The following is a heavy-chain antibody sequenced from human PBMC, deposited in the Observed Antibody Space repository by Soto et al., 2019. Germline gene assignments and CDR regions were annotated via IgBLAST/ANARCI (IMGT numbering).Heavy chain of an antibody. Sequence: QVHLVQSGAEVKKPGASVRVSCKASGYTFTEYYVHWVRQAPGQGLEWMGWINPNSGGTNFAQKFQGWVTMTSDTSINTSYLELSRLGSDATACYYCARRLGAGGDDYYGMDVWGQGTTVTVSS. CDR1: GYTFTEYY. CDR3: ARRLGAGGDDYYGMDV. V-gene: IGHV1-2*04. CDR2: INPNSGGT. J-gene: IGHJ6*02. D-gene: IGHD3-16*01.